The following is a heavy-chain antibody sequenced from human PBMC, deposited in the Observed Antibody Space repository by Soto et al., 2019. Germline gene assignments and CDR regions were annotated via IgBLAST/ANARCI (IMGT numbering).Heavy chain of an antibody. CDR3: ARDYRSSSQYYYYGMDV. J-gene: IGHJ6*02. CDR1: GGSISSYY. CDR2: IYYSGST. Sequence: TLSLTCTVSGGSISSYYWSWIRQPPGKGLEWIGYIYYSGSTNYNPSLKSRVTISVDTSKNQFSLKLSSVTAADTAVYYCARDYRSSSQYYYYGMDVWGQGTTVTVSS. D-gene: IGHD6-6*01. V-gene: IGHV4-59*01.